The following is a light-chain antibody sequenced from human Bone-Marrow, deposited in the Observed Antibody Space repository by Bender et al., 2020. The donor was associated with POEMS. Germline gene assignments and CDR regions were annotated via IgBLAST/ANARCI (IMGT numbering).Light chain of an antibody. CDR1: SNPVGGFNY. J-gene: IGLJ3*02. CDR2: EVT. Sequence: QSALTQPRSVSGSPGQSVTISCTGSSNPVGGFNYVSWYQNHPGKAPKLIIYEVTKRPSGVSNRFAGSKSGNTASLTISGLQAEDEGDYYCCSYGGSSTWVFGGGTKVTVL. CDR3: CSYGGSSTWV. V-gene: IGLV2-11*01.